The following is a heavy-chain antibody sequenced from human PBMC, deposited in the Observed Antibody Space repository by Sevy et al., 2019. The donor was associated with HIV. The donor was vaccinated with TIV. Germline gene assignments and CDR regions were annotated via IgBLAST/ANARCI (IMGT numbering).Heavy chain of an antibody. V-gene: IGHV3-53*01. CDR3: AGGIGRRVYYGSGTGPDAFDI. CDR1: GFTVSSNY. Sequence: GGSLRLSCAASGFTVSSNYMSWVRQAPGKGLEWVSVIYSGGSTYYADSVKGRFTISRDNSKNTLYLQMNSLRAEDTAVYYCAGGIGRRVYYGSGTGPDAFDIWGQGTMVTVSS. D-gene: IGHD3-10*01. CDR2: IYSGGST. J-gene: IGHJ3*02.